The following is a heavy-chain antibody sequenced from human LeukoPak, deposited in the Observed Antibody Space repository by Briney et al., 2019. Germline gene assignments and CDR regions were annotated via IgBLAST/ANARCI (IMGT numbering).Heavy chain of an antibody. CDR2: ISDNGGRA. CDR3: GKPPFLGRGVAFDI. D-gene: IGHD3-16*01. Sequence: GGSLRLSCATSGFAFSAYDMTWVRQAPGKGLEWVSAISDNGGRAYYADSVRGRFTVSRDNSKNTLHLQMNILTDEDTAVYYCGKPPFLGRGVAFDIWGQGTMVTVSS. V-gene: IGHV3-23*01. J-gene: IGHJ3*02. CDR1: GFAFSAYD.